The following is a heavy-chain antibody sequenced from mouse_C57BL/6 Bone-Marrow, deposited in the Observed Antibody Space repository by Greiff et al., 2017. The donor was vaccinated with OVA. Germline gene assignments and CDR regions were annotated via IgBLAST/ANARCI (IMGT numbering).Heavy chain of an antibody. D-gene: IGHD1-1*01. V-gene: IGHV5-4*01. CDR2: ISDGGSYT. Sequence: DVHLVESGGGLVKPGGSLKLSCAASGFTFSSYAMSWVRQTPEKRLEWVATISDGGSYTYYPDNVKGRFTISRDNAKNNLYLQMSHLKSEDTAMYYCARVIITTVVAPYWYFDVWGTGTTVTVSS. J-gene: IGHJ1*03. CDR1: GFTFSSYA. CDR3: ARVIITTVVAPYWYFDV.